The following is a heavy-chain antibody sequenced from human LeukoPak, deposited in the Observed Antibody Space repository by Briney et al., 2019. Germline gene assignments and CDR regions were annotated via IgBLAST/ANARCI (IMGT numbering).Heavy chain of an antibody. CDR2: IRYDGSNK. J-gene: IGHJ4*02. Sequence: PGGSLRLSCAASGFTFTSYGMHWVRQAPGKGLEWVAFIRYDGSNKYYADSVKGRFTISRDNSKNTLYLQMNSLRAEDTAVYYCAKEDALIDFWSGYQDWGQGTLVTVSS. D-gene: IGHD3-3*01. CDR1: GFTFTSYG. V-gene: IGHV3-30*02. CDR3: AKEDALIDFWSGYQD.